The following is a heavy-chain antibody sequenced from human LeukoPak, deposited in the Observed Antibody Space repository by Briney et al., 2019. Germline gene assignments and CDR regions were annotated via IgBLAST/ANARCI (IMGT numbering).Heavy chain of an antibody. CDR3: ARGIDSTYHRVFDY. J-gene: IGHJ4*02. CDR1: GGSISSYY. CDR2: IYTSGST. D-gene: IGHD1-1*01. V-gene: IGHV4-4*07. Sequence: SETLSLTCSVSGGSISSYYWSWIRQPAGKGLEWIGRIYTSGSTNYNPSLKSRVTMSVDTSKNQFSLKLSSVTAADTAVYYCARGIDSTYHRVFDYWGQGTLVTVSS.